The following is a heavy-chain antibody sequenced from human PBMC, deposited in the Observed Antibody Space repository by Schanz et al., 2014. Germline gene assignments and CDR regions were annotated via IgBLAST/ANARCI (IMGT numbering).Heavy chain of an antibody. Sequence: VQLVESGGGVVQPGGSLRLSCAASGFSFSGSGMHWVRQAPGEGLEWVANIKQDESERSYVDSVKGRFTISRDNAKNSLYLQMNSLRAEDTAVYYCARYGFRKFGVVYGLAVWGQGTTVTVS. V-gene: IGHV3-7*03. J-gene: IGHJ6*02. CDR2: IKQDESER. D-gene: IGHD3-3*01. CDR3: ARYGFRKFGVVYGLAV. CDR1: GFSFSGSG.